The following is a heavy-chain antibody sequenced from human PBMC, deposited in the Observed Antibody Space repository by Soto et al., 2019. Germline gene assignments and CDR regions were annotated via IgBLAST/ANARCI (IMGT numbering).Heavy chain of an antibody. CDR3: AKTDY. CDR2: ISYDGSNK. V-gene: IGHV3-30*18. Sequence: HPGGSLRLSCAAPGFTFSSYGMHWVRQAPGKGLEWVAVISYDGSNKYYADSVKGRFTISRDNSKNTLYLEMNSLRAEDTAVYYCAKTDYWGQGTLVTISS. CDR1: GFTFSSYG. J-gene: IGHJ4*02.